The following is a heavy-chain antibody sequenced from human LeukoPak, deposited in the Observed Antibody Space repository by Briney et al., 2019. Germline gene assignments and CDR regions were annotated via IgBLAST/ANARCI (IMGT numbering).Heavy chain of an antibody. Sequence: ASVKVSCKTSGYKFVDYYIHWVRQAPGQGLEWMGWINPYSGGTNYARKFQGRVTMTRDTSISTAYMELNRLRPDDAAVYFCARASNQDSTGPIGFWGQGTLVTVSS. CDR1: GYKFVDYY. CDR2: INPYSGGT. D-gene: IGHD1-1*01. V-gene: IGHV1-2*02. J-gene: IGHJ4*02. CDR3: ARASNQDSTGPIGF.